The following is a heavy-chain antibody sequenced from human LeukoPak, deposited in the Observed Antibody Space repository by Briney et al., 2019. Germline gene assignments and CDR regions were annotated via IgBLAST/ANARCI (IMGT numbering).Heavy chain of an antibody. J-gene: IGHJ4*02. CDR1: GFTFSSYE. D-gene: IGHD3-9*01. CDR2: ISSSGSTI. Sequence: GGSLRLSCAASGFTFSSYEMNWVRQAPGKGLEWVSYISSSGSTIYYADSVKGRFTISRDNAKNSLYLQMNSLRAEDTAVYYXARDDILTGYPTPFDYWGQGTLVTVSS. V-gene: IGHV3-48*03. CDR3: ARDDILTGYPTPFDY.